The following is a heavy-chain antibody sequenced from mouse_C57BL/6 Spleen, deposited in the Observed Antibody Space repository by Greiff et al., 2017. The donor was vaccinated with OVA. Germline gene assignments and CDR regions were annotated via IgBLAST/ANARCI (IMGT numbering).Heavy chain of an antibody. V-gene: IGHV5-6*01. CDR3: AREDDDYDGEEYCDAMDC. J-gene: IGHJ4*01. Sequence: EVQLVESGGDLVKPGGSLKLSCAASGFTFSSYGMSWVRQTPDQRLEWVATISSGGSYTYYPDSVKGRFTLSRDNAKNTLYLQMSSLKSEDTAMYYCAREDDDYDGEEYCDAMDCWGQGTSVTVSA. D-gene: IGHD2-4*01. CDR1: GFTFSSYG. CDR2: ISSGGSYT.